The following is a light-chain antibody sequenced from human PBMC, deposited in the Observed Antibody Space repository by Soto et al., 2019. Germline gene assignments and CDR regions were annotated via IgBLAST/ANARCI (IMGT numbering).Light chain of an antibody. CDR3: QQYNNWPPRT. J-gene: IGKJ1*01. V-gene: IGKV3-15*01. CDR1: QSVSSN. Sequence: EVVLTQSPGTLSLSPGERATLSCSASQSVSSNLAWYQQIPGQAPRLLIYGASTRATGIPARFAGSGSGTEFTLTISSLQSEDFAVYYCQQYNNWPPRTFGQGTKVDIK. CDR2: GAS.